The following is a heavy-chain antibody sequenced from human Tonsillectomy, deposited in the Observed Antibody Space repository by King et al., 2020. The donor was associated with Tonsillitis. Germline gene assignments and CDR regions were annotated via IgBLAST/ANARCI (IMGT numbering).Heavy chain of an antibody. Sequence: VQLQESGPGLVKPSETLSLTCTVYGGSVSSGSYYWSWIRQPPGKGLEWIGYIYYSGSTNYNPSLKSRVTISVDTSKNQFSLKLSSVTAADTAVYYCARVIRYSGYVNFDYWGQGTLVTVSS. CDR1: GGSVSSGSYY. J-gene: IGHJ4*02. D-gene: IGHD5-12*01. V-gene: IGHV4-61*01. CDR3: ARVIRYSGYVNFDY. CDR2: IYYSGST.